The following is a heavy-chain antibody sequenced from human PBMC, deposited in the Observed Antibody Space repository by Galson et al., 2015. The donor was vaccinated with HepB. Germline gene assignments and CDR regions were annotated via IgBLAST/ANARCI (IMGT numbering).Heavy chain of an antibody. J-gene: IGHJ1*01. CDR2: IIPIFGTA. Sequence: SVKVSCKASGGTFSSYAISWVRQAPGQGPEWMGGIIPIFGTANYAQKFQGRVTITADESTSTAYMELSSLRSEDTAVYYCARRYCSGGSCQGYFQHWGQGTLVTVSS. D-gene: IGHD2-15*01. CDR3: ARRYCSGGSCQGYFQH. CDR1: GGTFSSYA. V-gene: IGHV1-69*13.